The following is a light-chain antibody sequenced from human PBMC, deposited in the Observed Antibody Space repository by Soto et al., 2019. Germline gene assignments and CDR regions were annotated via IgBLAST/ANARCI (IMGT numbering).Light chain of an antibody. CDR3: QLYGSSPLT. J-gene: IGKJ4*01. CDR2: GAS. CDR1: ESVSGSY. V-gene: IGKV3-20*01. Sequence: EILLTQSPGTLSLSPGDRGTLSCRASESVSGSYVAWYQQKPGQAPMLLIYGASSRATGTPDRFSGSGSGTQFTLTISRLEPEDFAVYFCQLYGSSPLTYGGGTKVEIK.